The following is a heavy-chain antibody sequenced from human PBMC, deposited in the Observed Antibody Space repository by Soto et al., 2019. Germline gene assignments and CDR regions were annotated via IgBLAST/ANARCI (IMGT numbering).Heavy chain of an antibody. Sequence: SETLSLTCTVSGGSISSGGYYWSWIRQHPGKGLEWIGYIYYSGSTYYNPSLKSRVTISVDTSKNQFSLKLSSVTAADTAVYYCARGISAPGVVPEPYYYYYGMDVCGQGPTVTVYS. CDR2: IYYSGST. CDR1: GGSISSGGYY. J-gene: IGHJ6*02. D-gene: IGHD2-2*01. V-gene: IGHV4-31*03. CDR3: ARGISAPGVVPEPYYYYYGMDV.